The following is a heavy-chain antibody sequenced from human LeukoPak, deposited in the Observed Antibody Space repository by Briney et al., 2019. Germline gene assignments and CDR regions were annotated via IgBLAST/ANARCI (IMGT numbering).Heavy chain of an antibody. J-gene: IGHJ4*02. D-gene: IGHD1-26*01. CDR1: GTSFTTNA. V-gene: IGHV1-3*04. CDR3: AREKNQQWVDCLQY. CDR2: INTDNGNT. Sequence: GASVKVSCKASGTSFTTNAMHWVRQAPEQRLEWMGWINTDNGNTHYLQKFQGRVTITRDTSASTTYMELSSLTSEDTAVYYCAREKNQQWVDCLQYWGQGTLVTVSS.